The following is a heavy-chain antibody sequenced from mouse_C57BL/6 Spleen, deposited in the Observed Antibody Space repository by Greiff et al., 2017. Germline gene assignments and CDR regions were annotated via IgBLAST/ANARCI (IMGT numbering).Heavy chain of an antibody. CDR3: AREGELVFLYYFDY. J-gene: IGHJ2*01. CDR1: GYAFSSSW. Sequence: QVQLQQSGPELVKPGASVKISCKASGYAFSSSWMNWVKQRPGKGLEWIGRIYPGDGDTNYNGKFKGKATLTADKSSSTAYMQLSSLTSEDSAVYFCAREGELVFLYYFDYWGQGTTLTVSS. D-gene: IGHD1-3*01. CDR2: IYPGDGDT. V-gene: IGHV1-82*01.